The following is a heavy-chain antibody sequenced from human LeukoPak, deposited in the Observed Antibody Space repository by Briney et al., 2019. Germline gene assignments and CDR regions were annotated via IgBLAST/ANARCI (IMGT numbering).Heavy chain of an antibody. CDR1: GFTFSSYS. CDR2: ISSSSSYI. CDR3: AREWDWNYDFDY. Sequence: GGSLRLSCAASGFTFSSYSMNWVRQAPGKGLEWVSSISSSSSYIYYADSVKGRFTISRDNAKNSLYLQMNSLRAEDTAVYYCAREWDWNYDFDYWGQGTLVTVSS. J-gene: IGHJ4*02. V-gene: IGHV3-21*01. D-gene: IGHD1-7*01.